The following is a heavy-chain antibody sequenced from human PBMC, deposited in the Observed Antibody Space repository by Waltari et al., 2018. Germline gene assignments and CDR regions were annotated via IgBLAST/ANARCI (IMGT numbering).Heavy chain of an antibody. D-gene: IGHD2-21*01. CDR1: GGTFSSYA. J-gene: IGHJ6*02. CDR2: IIPIFGTA. V-gene: IGHV1-69*08. CDR3: ARDSHCGGDCYSSYYYYYGMDV. Sequence: QVQLVQSGAEVQKPGSSVTVSCKASGGTFSSYAISWVPQAPGQGLEWMGRIIPIFGTANYAQKFQGRVTITADKSTSTAYMELSSLRSEDTAVYYCARDSHCGGDCYSSYYYYYGMDVWGQGTTVTVSS.